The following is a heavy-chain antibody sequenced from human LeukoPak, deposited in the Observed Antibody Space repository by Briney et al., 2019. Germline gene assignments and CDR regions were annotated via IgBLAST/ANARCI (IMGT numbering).Heavy chain of an antibody. V-gene: IGHV3-7*01. Sequence: PGGSLRLSCAASGFRFSDHSMNWVRQAPGKGLEWVANIKQDGSEKFYVDSVKGRFTISRDNAKNSLYLQMNSLRAEDTAVYYCARSPDGPDYWGQGTLVTVSS. J-gene: IGHJ4*02. CDR2: IKQDGSEK. CDR1: GFRFSDHS. CDR3: ARSPDGPDY.